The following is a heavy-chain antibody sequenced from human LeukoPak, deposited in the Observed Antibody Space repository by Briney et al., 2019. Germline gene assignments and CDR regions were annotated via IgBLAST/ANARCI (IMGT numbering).Heavy chain of an antibody. CDR3: ARSSKRWLQDAFDI. J-gene: IGHJ3*02. Sequence: GGSLRLSCAASGFTFSDYYMSWIRQAPGKGLEWVSYISSSGSTIYYADSVKGRFTISRDNAKNSLYLQMNSLRAEDTAVYYCARSSKRWLQDAFDIRGQGTMVTVSS. D-gene: IGHD5-24*01. CDR2: ISSSGSTI. V-gene: IGHV3-11*01. CDR1: GFTFSDYY.